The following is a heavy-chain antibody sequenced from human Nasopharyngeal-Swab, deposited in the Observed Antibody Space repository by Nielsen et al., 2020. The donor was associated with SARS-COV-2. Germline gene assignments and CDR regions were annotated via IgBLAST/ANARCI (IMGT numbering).Heavy chain of an antibody. CDR2: INTKSGGT. CDR3: ARDVIPAYGSGTYHDY. V-gene: IGHV1-2*06. J-gene: IGHJ4*02. Sequence: ASVKVSCKASGYSFAGYYMHWVRQAPGQGLEWMGRINTKSGGTDYAQKLQGRVTMTRDTSISTAYMELSSLISDDTAVYYCARDVIPAYGSGTYHDYWVQGTLVTVSS. D-gene: IGHD3-10*01. CDR1: GYSFAGYY.